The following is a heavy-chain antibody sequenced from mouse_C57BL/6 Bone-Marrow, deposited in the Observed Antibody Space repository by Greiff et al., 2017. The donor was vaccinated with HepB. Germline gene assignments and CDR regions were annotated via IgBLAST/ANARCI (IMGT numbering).Heavy chain of an antibody. Sequence: VQLQQSGPVLVKPGASVKMSCKASGYTFTDYYMNWVKQSHGKSLEWIGVINPYNGGTSYNQKFKGKATLTVDKSSSTAYMELNSLTSEDSAVYYCARSGYDYVYFDYWGQGTTLTVSS. D-gene: IGHD2-4*01. J-gene: IGHJ2*01. V-gene: IGHV1-19*01. CDR3: ARSGYDYVYFDY. CDR2: INPYNGGT. CDR1: GYTFTDYY.